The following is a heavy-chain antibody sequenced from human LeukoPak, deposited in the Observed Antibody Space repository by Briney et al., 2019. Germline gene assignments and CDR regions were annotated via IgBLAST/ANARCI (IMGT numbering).Heavy chain of an antibody. V-gene: IGHV1-46*03. CDR3: ARESSVTDAFDI. J-gene: IGHJ3*02. CDR1: GYTFTSYY. Sequence: GASVKVSCKASGYTFTSYYMHWVRQAPGQGLEWMGIINPSGGSTSYAQKFQGRVAMTRDTSTSTVYMELSSLRSEDTAVYYCARESSVTDAFDIWGQGTMVTVSS. D-gene: IGHD4-17*01. CDR2: INPSGGST.